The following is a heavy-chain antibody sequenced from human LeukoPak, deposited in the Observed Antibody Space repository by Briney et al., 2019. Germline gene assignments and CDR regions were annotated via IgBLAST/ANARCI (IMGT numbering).Heavy chain of an antibody. J-gene: IGHJ4*02. Sequence: GGSLRLPCAASGFTFSGYSMTWVRQAPGKGLEWVSSISSSASYMSYVDSVKGRFTISRDNAKNSLYLQMNSLRVEDTAVYYCARDLRQWLVDYWGQGTPVTVSS. D-gene: IGHD6-19*01. CDR2: ISSSASYM. V-gene: IGHV3-21*01. CDR3: ARDLRQWLVDY. CDR1: GFTFSGYS.